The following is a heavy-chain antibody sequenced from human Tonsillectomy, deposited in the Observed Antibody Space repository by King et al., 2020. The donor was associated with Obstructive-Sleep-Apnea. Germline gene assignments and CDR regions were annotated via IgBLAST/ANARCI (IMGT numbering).Heavy chain of an antibody. J-gene: IGHJ4*02. CDR3: ARGGNPRPFDY. Sequence: VQLVESGGGLVQPGGSLRLSCAASGFTFSSYSMNWVRQAPGKGLEWVSYISSISSSIYYADSVRGRFSISRDNAKNSLYLQMNSLRAEDTAVYYCARGGNPRPFDYWGQGTLVTVSS. CDR2: ISSISSSI. V-gene: IGHV3-48*04. CDR1: GFTFSSYS. D-gene: IGHD1-14*01.